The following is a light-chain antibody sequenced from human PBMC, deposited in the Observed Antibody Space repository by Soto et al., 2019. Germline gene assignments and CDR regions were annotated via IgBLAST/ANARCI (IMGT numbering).Light chain of an antibody. CDR1: QSVRSNY. CDR3: QQYASSPLT. J-gene: IGKJ4*01. Sequence: EIVLTQSPGTLSLSSGERATLSCGASQSVRSNYLAWYQQKPGQAPRLLIYGASSRATGIPDRFSGSGSGTDFTLTISRLEPEDFAVYYCQQYASSPLTFGGGTKVEIK. V-gene: IGKV3-20*01. CDR2: GAS.